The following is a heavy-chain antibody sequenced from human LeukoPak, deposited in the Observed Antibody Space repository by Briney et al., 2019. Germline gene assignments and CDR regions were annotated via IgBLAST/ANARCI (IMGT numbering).Heavy chain of an antibody. J-gene: IGHJ3*01. V-gene: IGHV4-59*01. CDR1: GGSISGYY. D-gene: IGHD4-17*01. Sequence: SETLSLTCTVSGGSISGYYWSWIRQPPGKGLEWIGYIYYSGSPYYNPSLKSRVPMSVDTSKSQFSLKLRSVTAADTAVYHCAREGTVTTRAFDLWGQGTMVTVSS. CDR3: AREGTVTTRAFDL. CDR2: IYYSGSP.